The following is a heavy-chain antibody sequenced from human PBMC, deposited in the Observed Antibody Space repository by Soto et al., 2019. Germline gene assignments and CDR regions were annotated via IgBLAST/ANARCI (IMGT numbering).Heavy chain of an antibody. CDR1: GGSFSGYY. CDR3: ARVGVPAATSNWFDP. V-gene: IGHV4-34*01. CDR2: INHSGST. Sequence: SETLSLTWAVYGGSFSGYYWSWIRQPPGKGLEWIGEINHSGSTNYNPSLKSRVTISVDTSKNQFSLKLSSVTAADTAVYYCARVGVPAATSNWFDPWGQGTLVTVSS. D-gene: IGHD2-2*01. J-gene: IGHJ5*02.